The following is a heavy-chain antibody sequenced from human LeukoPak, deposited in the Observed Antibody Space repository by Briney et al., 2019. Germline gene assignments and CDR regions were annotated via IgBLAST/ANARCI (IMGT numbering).Heavy chain of an antibody. CDR2: IDHSGSA. Sequence: SETLSLTCTVSGGSISSYYWSWIRQPPGKGLEWIGYIDHSGSANYNPSLKSRVTISVGMSKNHFSLRLNSVTAADTAVYFCAAGQSYPYASWGQGTLVTVSP. V-gene: IGHV4-59*01. CDR1: GGSISSYY. D-gene: IGHD3-16*01. J-gene: IGHJ4*02. CDR3: AAGQSYPYAS.